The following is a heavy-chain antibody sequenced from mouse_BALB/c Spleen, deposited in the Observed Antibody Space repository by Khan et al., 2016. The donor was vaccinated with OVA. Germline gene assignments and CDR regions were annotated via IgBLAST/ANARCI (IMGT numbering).Heavy chain of an antibody. CDR2: ISYSGST. D-gene: IGHD1-2*01. CDR1: GYSITSGYG. J-gene: IGHJ2*01. Sequence: EVQLQESGPGLVKPSQSLSLTCTVTGYSITSGYGWNLIRQFPGNKLEWRGYISYSGSTNYNPPHKSRTSINRDTSKNHFFLQFNSVTNEDTAPYYCARTASIKYWGKGTTLTVS. V-gene: IGHV3-2*02. CDR3: ARTASIKY.